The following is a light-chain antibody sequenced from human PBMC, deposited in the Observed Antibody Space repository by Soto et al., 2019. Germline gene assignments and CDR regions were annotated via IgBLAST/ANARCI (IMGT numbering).Light chain of an antibody. CDR1: QSVSSS. CDR3: QQYHDWPLT. J-gene: IGKJ4*01. Sequence: EIVLTQSPGTLSLSPWERATLSCRASQSVSSSRLAWYQQKPGQAPRLLIYGASTRATGIPARFSGSGSGTELTLTISSLQSEDFAVYYCQQYHDWPLTFGGGTKVDIK. V-gene: IGKV3-15*01. CDR2: GAS.